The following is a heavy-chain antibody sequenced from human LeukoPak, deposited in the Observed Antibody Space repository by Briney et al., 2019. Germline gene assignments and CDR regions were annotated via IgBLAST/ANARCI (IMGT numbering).Heavy chain of an antibody. CDR1: GFIFSNYG. Sequence: GGSLRLSCTASGFIFSNYGMNWVRQAPGKGLEWVSVIYSGGSTYYADSVKGRFTISRDNSKNTLYLQMNSLRAEDTAVYYCARGTLGSSSFDYWGQGTLVTVSS. CDR2: IYSGGST. J-gene: IGHJ4*02. CDR3: ARGTLGSSSFDY. D-gene: IGHD6-6*01. V-gene: IGHV3-53*01.